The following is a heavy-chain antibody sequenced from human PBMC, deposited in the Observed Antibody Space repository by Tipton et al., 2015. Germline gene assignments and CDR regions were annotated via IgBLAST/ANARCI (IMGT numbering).Heavy chain of an antibody. D-gene: IGHD3/OR15-3a*01. J-gene: IGHJ6*02. Sequence: QLVQSGAEVKKPGASVKVSCKASGYSFTSYIMHWVRQAPGQRLEWMGWINAGNGDTEFSQKFQGRVTITRDTSASTVYMELSTLRYGDTAVFYCARRSRQRIMIFEGSTDHNAMDVWGQGTTVTVSS. CDR1: GYSFTSYI. CDR3: ARRSRQRIMIFEGSTDHNAMDV. V-gene: IGHV1-3*01. CDR2: INAGNGDT.